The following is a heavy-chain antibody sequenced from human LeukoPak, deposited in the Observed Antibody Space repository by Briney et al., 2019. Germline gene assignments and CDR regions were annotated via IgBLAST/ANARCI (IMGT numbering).Heavy chain of an antibody. CDR1: GGTFSSYA. CDR3: ASLNYYGSGSYYNEIDY. D-gene: IGHD3-10*01. CDR2: IIPILGIA. V-gene: IGHV1-69*04. Sequence: SVKVSCKVSGGTFSSYAISWVRQAPGQGLEWMGRIIPILGIANYAHKFQGRVTITADKSTSTAYMELSSLRSEDTAVYYCASLNYYGSGSYYNEIDYWGQGTLVTVSS. J-gene: IGHJ4*02.